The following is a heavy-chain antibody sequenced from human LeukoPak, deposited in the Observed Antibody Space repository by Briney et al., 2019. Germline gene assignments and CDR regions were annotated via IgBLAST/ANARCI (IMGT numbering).Heavy chain of an antibody. J-gene: IGHJ4*02. Sequence: GGSLRLSCAASGFTFSSYWMHWVRQAPGKGLVWVSRINSDGSSTSYADSVKGRFTISRDNAKNTLYLQMNSLRAEDTAVYYCAGGGYSSGWLIGYWGQGTLVTVSS. CDR1: GFTFSSYW. CDR3: AGGGYSSGWLIGY. D-gene: IGHD6-19*01. V-gene: IGHV3-74*01. CDR2: INSDGSST.